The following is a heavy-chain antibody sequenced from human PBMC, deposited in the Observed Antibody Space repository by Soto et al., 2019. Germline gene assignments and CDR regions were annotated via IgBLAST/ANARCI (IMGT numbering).Heavy chain of an antibody. CDR3: ARHDCSSTRCYNFGMDV. CDR1: GYSFTNYW. Sequence: LGESLKISCKGSGYSFTNYWISWVRQMPGKGLEWMGRIDPSDSYIKYSPSFQGHVTISADNSISTAYLQWSSLKASDTAMYCCARHDCSSTRCYNFGMDVWGQGTTVTVSS. D-gene: IGHD2-2*02. V-gene: IGHV5-10-1*01. CDR2: IDPSDSYI. J-gene: IGHJ6*02.